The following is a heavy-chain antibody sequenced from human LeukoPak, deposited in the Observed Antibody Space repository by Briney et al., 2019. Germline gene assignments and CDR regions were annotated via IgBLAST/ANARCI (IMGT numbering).Heavy chain of an antibody. V-gene: IGHV1-18*01. J-gene: IGHJ3*02. CDR1: GYTFSTYV. CDR3: ARETFGWVEGAFDI. Sequence: GASVKVSCKASGYTFSTYVISWLRQAPGQGLEWMGWISPYNGNTKYVQKLQGSVTMTTETSTSTAYMDLRNLTTDDTAVYFCARETFGWVEGAFDIWGQGTVVTVSS. D-gene: IGHD3-9*01. CDR2: ISPYNGNT.